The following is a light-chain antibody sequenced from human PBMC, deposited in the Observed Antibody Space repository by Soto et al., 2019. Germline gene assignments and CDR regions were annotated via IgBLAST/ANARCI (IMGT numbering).Light chain of an antibody. Sequence: QSALTQPASVSGSPGQSSTISCTGTSSDVGSYNLVSWYQQHPGKAPKVMIYEVSKRPSGVSHRFSGSKSGNTASLTISGLQAEDEADYYCCSYAGSSTYVFGTGTKVTVL. J-gene: IGLJ1*01. CDR1: SSDVGSYNL. CDR3: CSYAGSSTYV. V-gene: IGLV2-23*02. CDR2: EVS.